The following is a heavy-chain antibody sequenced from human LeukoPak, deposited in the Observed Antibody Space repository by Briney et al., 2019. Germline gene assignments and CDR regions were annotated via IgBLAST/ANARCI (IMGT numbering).Heavy chain of an antibody. Sequence: ASVKVSCKASGYTFTSYGISWVRQAPGQGLEWMGWISAYNGNTNYAQKLQGRVTMTTDTSTSIAYMELRSLRSDDTAVYYCVRDLAGAVAGIIPLFDYWGQGTLVTVSS. J-gene: IGHJ4*02. CDR1: GYTFTSYG. V-gene: IGHV1-18*01. CDR3: VRDLAGAVAGIIPLFDY. D-gene: IGHD6-13*01. CDR2: ISAYNGNT.